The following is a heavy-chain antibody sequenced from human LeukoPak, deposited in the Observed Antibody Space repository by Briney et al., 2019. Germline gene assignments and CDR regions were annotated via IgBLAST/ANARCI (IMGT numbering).Heavy chain of an antibody. CDR3: ARHGRGGRYYDSSGYFGIVAFDI. CDR1: GGSISSYY. D-gene: IGHD3-22*01. CDR2: IYYSGST. V-gene: IGHV4-59*08. Sequence: MASETLSLTCTVSGGSISSYYWSWIRQPPGKGLEGIGYIYYSGSTNYNPSLKSRVTISVDTSKNQFSLKLSSVTAADTAVYYCARHGRGGRYYDSSGYFGIVAFDIWGQGTMVTVSS. J-gene: IGHJ3*02.